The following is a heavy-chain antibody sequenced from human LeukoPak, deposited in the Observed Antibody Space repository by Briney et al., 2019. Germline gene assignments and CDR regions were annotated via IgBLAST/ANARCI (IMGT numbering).Heavy chain of an antibody. J-gene: IGHJ3*02. CDR3: ARRGGYQGAFDI. Sequence: SETLSLTCTVSGGSISSYYWSWIRQPPGKGLEWIGYIYYSGSTNHNPSLKSRVTISVDTSKNQFSLKLSSVTAADTAVYYCARRGGYQGAFDIWGQGTMVTVSS. CDR2: IYYSGST. D-gene: IGHD5-24*01. V-gene: IGHV4-59*08. CDR1: GGSISSYY.